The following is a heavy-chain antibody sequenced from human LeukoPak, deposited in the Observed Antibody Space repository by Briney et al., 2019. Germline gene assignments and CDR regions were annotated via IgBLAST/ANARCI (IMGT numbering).Heavy chain of an antibody. V-gene: IGHV3-11*01. J-gene: IGHJ4*02. D-gene: IGHD3-10*01. CDR2: ISSTGITK. CDR1: GFTSSDYY. Sequence: PGGSLRLSCAASGFTSSDYYMSWLRQAPGKGLEWASYISSTGITKYYADSVKGRFTISRDNAENSLYLQMNSLRAEDTAVYYCARGRFNTYYFDYWGQGTLVTVSS. CDR3: ARGRFNTYYFDY.